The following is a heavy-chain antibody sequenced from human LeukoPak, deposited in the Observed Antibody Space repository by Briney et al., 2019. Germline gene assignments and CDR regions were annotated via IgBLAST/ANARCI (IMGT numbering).Heavy chain of an antibody. CDR1: GFAFSNFA. CDR2: VSYEGTIK. CDR3: AREKFDS. Sequence: GGSLRLSCAASGFAFSNFAMHWVRQAPGKGLEWVAVVSYEGTIKYYSDSAKGRFTISRDNSNSLISLQMDNLTTEDTAVYYCAREKFDSWGQGTLVTVSP. J-gene: IGHJ5*01. V-gene: IGHV3-30*14.